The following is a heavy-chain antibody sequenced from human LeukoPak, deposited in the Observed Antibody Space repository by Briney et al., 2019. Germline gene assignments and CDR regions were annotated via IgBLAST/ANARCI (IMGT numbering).Heavy chain of an antibody. V-gene: IGHV3-21*01. Sequence: PGGSLRLSCAASGFTFSSYSMNWVRQAPGKGLEWVSSIGTSSSYIYHADSVKGRFTISRDNAKNSLYLQMNSLRVEDTAVYYCARVGSTRTCDYWGQGTLVTVSS. D-gene: IGHD2-2*01. CDR1: GFTFSSYS. J-gene: IGHJ4*02. CDR2: IGTSSSYI. CDR3: ARVGSTRTCDY.